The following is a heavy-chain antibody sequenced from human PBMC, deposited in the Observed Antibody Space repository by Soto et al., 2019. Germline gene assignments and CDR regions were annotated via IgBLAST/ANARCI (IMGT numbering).Heavy chain of an antibody. CDR2: IYYSGST. D-gene: IGHD6-13*01. V-gene: IGHV4-59*01. Sequence: SETLRLSCSVAGGSSISYDWSWIRQPPGKGLEWIGYIYYSGSTNYNPSLKSRVTISVDTSKNQFSLKLSSVTAADTAVYYCARGSAAGSPGFDPWGQGTLVTVSS. CDR1: GGSSISYD. J-gene: IGHJ5*02. CDR3: ARGSAAGSPGFDP.